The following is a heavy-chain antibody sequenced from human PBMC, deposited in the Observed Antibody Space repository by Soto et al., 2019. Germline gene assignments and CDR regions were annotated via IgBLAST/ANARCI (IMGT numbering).Heavy chain of an antibody. Sequence: ASVKVSCKASGGTFSSYAISWERQAPGQGLEWMGGINPNSGGTNYAQKFQGRVTMTRDTSISTAYMELSRLRSDDTAVYYCARDPDIVVVVAAGWFDPWGQGTQATVSS. CDR1: GGTFSSYA. D-gene: IGHD2-15*01. V-gene: IGHV1-2*02. J-gene: IGHJ5*02. CDR3: ARDPDIVVVVAAGWFDP. CDR2: INPNSGGT.